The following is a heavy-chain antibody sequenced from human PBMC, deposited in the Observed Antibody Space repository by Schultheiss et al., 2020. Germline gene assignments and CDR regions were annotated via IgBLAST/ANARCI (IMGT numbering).Heavy chain of an antibody. V-gene: IGHV3-23*01. Sequence: GASLKISCAASGFTFSSYAMSWVRQAPGKGLEWVSAISGSGGSTYYADSVKGRFTISRDNSKNTLYLQMNNLRVEDTAVYYCAKDLDEYCSGGSCWHIDYWGQGTLVTVSS. CDR2: ISGSGGST. CDR1: GFTFSSYA. J-gene: IGHJ4*02. D-gene: IGHD2-15*01. CDR3: AKDLDEYCSGGSCWHIDY.